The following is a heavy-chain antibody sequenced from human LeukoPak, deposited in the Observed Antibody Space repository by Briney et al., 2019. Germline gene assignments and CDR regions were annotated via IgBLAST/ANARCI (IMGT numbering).Heavy chain of an antibody. D-gene: IGHD3-9*01. CDR2: ISGSGGST. Sequence: GGSLRLSCAASGFTFSSYAMSWVRQAPGKGLEWVSAISGSGGSTYYADSVKGRFTISRDNSKNTLYLQMNSLRAEDTAVYYCAKDRLNYDILTGYGDWFDPWGQGTLVTVPS. V-gene: IGHV3-23*01. CDR1: GFTFSSYA. CDR3: AKDRLNYDILTGYGDWFDP. J-gene: IGHJ5*02.